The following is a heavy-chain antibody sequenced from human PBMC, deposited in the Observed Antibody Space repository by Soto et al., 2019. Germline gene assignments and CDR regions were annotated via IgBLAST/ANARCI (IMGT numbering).Heavy chain of an antibody. V-gene: IGHV3-21*01. CDR1: GFTFSSYS. CDR2: ISSSSSYI. J-gene: IGHJ3*02. Sequence: GGSLRLSCAASGFTFSSYSMNWVRQAPGKGLEWVSSISSSSSYIYYADSVKGRFTISRDNSKNSLYLQMNSLRAEDTSVYYCAGDSAYYYDSSGYDAFDIWGQGTMVTVSS. CDR3: AGDSAYYYDSSGYDAFDI. D-gene: IGHD3-22*01.